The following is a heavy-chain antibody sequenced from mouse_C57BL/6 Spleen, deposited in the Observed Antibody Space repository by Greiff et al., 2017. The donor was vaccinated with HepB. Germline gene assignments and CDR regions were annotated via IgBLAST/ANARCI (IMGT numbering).Heavy chain of an antibody. CDR2: ISSGGDDI. J-gene: IGHJ4*01. D-gene: IGHD2-2*01. V-gene: IGHV5-9-1*02. CDR3: TRAGWLPSYAMDY. Sequence: EVKLMEPGEGLVKPGGSLKLSCAASGFTFSSYAMSWVRQTPEKRLEWVAYISSGGDDIYYADTVKGLFTISRDKARNTLYLQMSNLKSEDTAMYYCTRAGWLPSYAMDYWGQVTSVTVSS. CDR1: GFTFSSYA.